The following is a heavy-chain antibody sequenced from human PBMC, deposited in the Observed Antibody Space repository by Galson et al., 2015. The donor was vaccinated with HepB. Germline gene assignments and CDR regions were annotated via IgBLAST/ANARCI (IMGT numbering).Heavy chain of an antibody. J-gene: IGHJ6*02. V-gene: IGHV3-64D*06. CDR3: VKIAAAGSSGYYYYYYGMDV. CDR1: GFTFSSYA. Sequence: SLRLSCAASGFTFSSYAMHWVRQAPGKGLEYVSAISSNGGSTYYADSVKGRFTISRDNSKNTLYLQMSSLRAEDTAVYYCVKIAAAGSSGYYYYYYGMDVWGQGTTVTVSS. D-gene: IGHD6-13*01. CDR2: ISSNGGST.